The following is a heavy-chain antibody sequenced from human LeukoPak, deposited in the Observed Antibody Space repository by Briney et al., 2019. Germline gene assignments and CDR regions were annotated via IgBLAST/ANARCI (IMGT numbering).Heavy chain of an antibody. CDR1: GGSISNTNW. CDR2: VNLQGST. D-gene: IGHD6-19*01. Sequence: SGTLSLTCGVSGGSISNTNWWTWVRQPPGKGLEWIGEVNLQGSTNYNPSLKSRVAISVDKSENHISLKLTSVTAADTAVYYCARGTAIAVAGPPGDYYGMDVWGQGTTVTVSS. J-gene: IGHJ6*02. V-gene: IGHV4-4*02. CDR3: ARGTAIAVAGPPGDYYGMDV.